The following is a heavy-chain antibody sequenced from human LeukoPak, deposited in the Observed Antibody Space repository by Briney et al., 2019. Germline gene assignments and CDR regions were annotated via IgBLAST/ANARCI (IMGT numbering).Heavy chain of an antibody. CDR1: GGSISTYY. CDR2: IYNGGTT. CDR3: AKVVRAWYVIDS. D-gene: IGHD6-19*01. Sequence: SETLSLTCTVSGGSISTYYWTWIRQPPGKGLEWIGYIYNGGTTNYNPSLKNRATISIDTSKNQFSLNLRSVTPADTAVYYCAKVVRAWYVIDSWDQGTLVTVSS. J-gene: IGHJ4*02. V-gene: IGHV4-59*01.